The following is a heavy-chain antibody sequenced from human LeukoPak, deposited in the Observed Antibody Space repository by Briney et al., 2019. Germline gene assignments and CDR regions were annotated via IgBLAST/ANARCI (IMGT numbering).Heavy chain of an antibody. D-gene: IGHD3-22*01. CDR3: TCYYDSSGYLPFDY. V-gene: IGHV3-49*04. CDR2: IRSKPYGGTT. Sequence: GGSLRLSCTASGFTFGDYTMSWVRQAPGKGLEWVGFIRSKPYGGTTEYAASVKGRFAISRDDSKSIAYLQMNSLKTEDTAVYYCTCYYDSSGYLPFDYWGQGTLVTVSS. CDR1: GFTFGDYT. J-gene: IGHJ4*02.